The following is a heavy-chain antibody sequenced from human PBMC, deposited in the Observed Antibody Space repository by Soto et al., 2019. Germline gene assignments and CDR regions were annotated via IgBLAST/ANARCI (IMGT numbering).Heavy chain of an antibody. D-gene: IGHD3-10*01. Sequence: QVQLVQSGAEVKKPGSSVKVSCKASGGTFSSYAISWVRQAPGQGLEWMGGIIPIFGTANYAQKFQGRVTITADESTSTDYMELSSLRSEDTAVYYCARGYGSGSYSYFDYWGQGTLVTVSS. CDR2: IIPIFGTA. V-gene: IGHV1-69*01. CDR1: GGTFSSYA. J-gene: IGHJ4*02. CDR3: ARGYGSGSYSYFDY.